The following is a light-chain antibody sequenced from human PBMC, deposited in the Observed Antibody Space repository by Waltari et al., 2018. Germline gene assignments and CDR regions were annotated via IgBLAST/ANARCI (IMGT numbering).Light chain of an antibody. CDR3: QQYYTTPCT. Sequence: DIVLTQSPDSLALSLGERATISWRSSQSVLSSTNRNNYLAWNQQRPGQPPKLLFYWASTRVSGVPDRFDGSGSGTDFTLTISSLQAEDLAVYYCQQYYTTPCTFGQGTRLEIK. J-gene: IGKJ2*02. CDR2: WAS. V-gene: IGKV4-1*01. CDR1: QSVLSSTNRNNY.